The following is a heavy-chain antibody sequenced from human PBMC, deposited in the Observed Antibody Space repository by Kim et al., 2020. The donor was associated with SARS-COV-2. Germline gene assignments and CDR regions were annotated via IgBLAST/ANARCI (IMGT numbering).Heavy chain of an antibody. CDR1: GGSISSYY. Sequence: SETLSLTCTVSGGSISSYYWSWIRQPPGKGLEWIGYIYYSGSTNYNPSLKSRVTISVDTSKNQFSLKLSSVTAADTAVYYCARGEYQQHLYYFQYWGQDTLVTVSS. J-gene: IGHJ1*01. V-gene: IGHV4-59*01. CDR3: ARGEYQQHLYYFQY. CDR2: IYYSGST. D-gene: IGHD2-2*01.